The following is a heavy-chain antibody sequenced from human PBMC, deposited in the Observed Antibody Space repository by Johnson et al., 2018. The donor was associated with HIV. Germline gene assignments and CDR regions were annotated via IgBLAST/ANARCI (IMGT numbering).Heavy chain of an antibody. CDR1: GFTFSIYA. J-gene: IGHJ3*01. CDR2: ISFDGTNK. D-gene: IGHD2-8*01. V-gene: IGHV3-30*03. Sequence: QVQLVESGGGLVKPGGSLRLSCAASGFTFSIYAMSWVRQAPGKGLEWVAVISFDGTNKHYGDSVRGRFTVSRDNSKNTLSLQMNSLTTEDTAIYYCVRGSLTDDSFADWGQGTMVLVSS. CDR3: VRGSLTDDSFAD.